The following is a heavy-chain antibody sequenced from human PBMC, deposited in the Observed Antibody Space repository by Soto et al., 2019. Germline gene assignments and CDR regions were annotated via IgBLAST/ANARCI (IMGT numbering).Heavy chain of an antibody. CDR2: ISPSSGGT. CDR1: GYTFTSYY. J-gene: IGHJ4*02. V-gene: IGHV1-46*01. D-gene: IGHD6-19*01. CDR3: ARVSSGWWYFDY. Sequence: QVQLVQSGAEVKKPGASVRVSCKASGYTFTSYYIHWVRQAPGHGPEWMGMISPSSGGTDYAQKFQGRVTISVNTSKNQFSLKLTSVTAADTAVYYCARVSSGWWYFDYWGQGTLVTVSS.